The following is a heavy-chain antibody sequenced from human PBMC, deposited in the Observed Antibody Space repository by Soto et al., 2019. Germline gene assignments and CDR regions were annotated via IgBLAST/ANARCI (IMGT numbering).Heavy chain of an antibody. V-gene: IGHV1-18*01. CDR2: ISAYNGNT. J-gene: IGHJ4*02. Sequence: ASVKVSCKASGYTFTSYGISWVRQAPGQGLEWMGWISAYNGNTNDAQKLQGRVTMTTDTSTSTAYMELRSLRSDDTAVYYCARDLSSGWYSAYWGQGTLVTVSS. CDR3: ARDLSSGWYSAY. CDR1: GYTFTSYG. D-gene: IGHD6-19*01.